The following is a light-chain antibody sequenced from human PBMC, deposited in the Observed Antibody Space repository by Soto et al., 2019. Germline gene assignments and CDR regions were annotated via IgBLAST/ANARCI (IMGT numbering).Light chain of an antibody. CDR3: NSYTTSSTLV. CDR2: DVT. CDR1: SSDIGTYNS. Sequence: QSVLTQPASVSGSPGQSITISCTGTSSDIGTYNSVSWYQQHAGKVPKLMIYDVTNRPSGVSDRFSGSKSGNTASLTISGLQAEDEADYYCNSYTTSSTLVFGGGTKVTVL. J-gene: IGLJ2*01. V-gene: IGLV2-14*01.